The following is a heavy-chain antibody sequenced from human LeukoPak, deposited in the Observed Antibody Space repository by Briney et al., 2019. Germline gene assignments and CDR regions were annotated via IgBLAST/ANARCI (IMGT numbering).Heavy chain of an antibody. CDR2: ISGSGGST. J-gene: IGHJ6*02. V-gene: IGHV3-23*01. CDR1: GFTFSSYA. CDR3: AAAYFGMDQYYYGMDV. Sequence: GGSLRLSCAASGFTFSSYAMSWVRQAPGKGLEWVSAISGSGGSTDYADSVKGRLSIYRDNSKNTLYLQMNSMRDEDTAVYYCAAAYFGMDQYYYGMDVWGQGTTVTVSS. D-gene: IGHD3-16*01.